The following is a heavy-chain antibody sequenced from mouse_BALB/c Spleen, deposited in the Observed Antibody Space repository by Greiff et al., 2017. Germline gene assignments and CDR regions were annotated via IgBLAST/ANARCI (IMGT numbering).Heavy chain of an antibody. J-gene: IGHJ2*01. CDR2: ISSGGGST. D-gene: IGHD4-1*01. V-gene: IGHV5-12-1*01. CDR1: GFAFSSYD. CDR3: ARPPAGRGDFDY. Sequence: EVQGVESGGGLVKPGGSLKLSCAASGFAFSSYDMSWVRQTPEKRLEWVAYISSGGGSTYYPDTVKGRFTISRDKAKNTLYLQMSSLKSEDTAMYYCARPPAGRGDFDYWGQGTTLTVSS.